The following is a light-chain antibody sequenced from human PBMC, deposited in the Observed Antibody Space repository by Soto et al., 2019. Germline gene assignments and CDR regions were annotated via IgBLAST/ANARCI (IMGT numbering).Light chain of an antibody. Sequence: IVMTQSPATLSVSPGERSTVSCRASQSVSSSYLACYQQQPRQAPPLLLYGASTRATGIPARFSGSGSGTAFTLPISSLQSEDFAVYYCQQHNNWPQWTFGQGTKVDIK. CDR2: GAS. CDR1: QSVSSSY. V-gene: IGKV3-15*01. J-gene: IGKJ1*01. CDR3: QQHNNWPQWT.